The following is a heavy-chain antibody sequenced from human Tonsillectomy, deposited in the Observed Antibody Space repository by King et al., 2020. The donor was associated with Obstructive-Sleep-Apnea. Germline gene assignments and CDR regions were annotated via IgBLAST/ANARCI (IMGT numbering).Heavy chain of an antibody. CDR1: GGSFSGYY. V-gene: IGHV4-34*01. J-gene: IGHJ3*02. D-gene: IGHD3-22*01. CDR2: INHSGST. CDR3: ARGDTMIVVVTPDAFDI. Sequence: VQLPQWGAGLLKPSETLSITCAVYGGSFSGYYWSWIRQPPGKGLEWIGEINHSGSTNYNPSLKSRVTISVDTSKNQFSLKLSSVTAADTAVYYCARGDTMIVVVTPDAFDIWGRGTMVTVSS.